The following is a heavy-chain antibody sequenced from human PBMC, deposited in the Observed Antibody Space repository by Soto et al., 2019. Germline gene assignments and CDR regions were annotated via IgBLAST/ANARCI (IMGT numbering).Heavy chain of an antibody. J-gene: IGHJ4*02. CDR1: GFTFSSYA. CDR3: AKDGKLARYYFDY. Sequence: GGSLILSCAASGFTFSSYAMSWVRQAPGKGLEWVSAISGSGGSTYYADSVKGRFTISRDNSKNTLYLQMNSLRAEDTAVYYCAKDGKLARYYFDYWGQGTLVTVSS. V-gene: IGHV3-23*01. D-gene: IGHD3-3*02. CDR2: ISGSGGST.